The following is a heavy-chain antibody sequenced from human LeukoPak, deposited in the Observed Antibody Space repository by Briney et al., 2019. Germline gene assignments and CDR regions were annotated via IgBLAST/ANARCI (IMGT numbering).Heavy chain of an antibody. CDR2: ISYDGRNK. CDR3: ARGEPDCAGDCPYWYLDL. CDR1: GFTFSNYA. Sequence: GGSLRLSCAASGFTFSNYAMHWVRQAPGKGLEWVTVISYDGRNKYYADPVKGRFTISRDNSKNTVFLQMGSLRTEDMAVYYCARGEPDCAGDCPYWYLDLWGRGTLVTVSS. J-gene: IGHJ2*01. D-gene: IGHD2-21*02. V-gene: IGHV3-30*14.